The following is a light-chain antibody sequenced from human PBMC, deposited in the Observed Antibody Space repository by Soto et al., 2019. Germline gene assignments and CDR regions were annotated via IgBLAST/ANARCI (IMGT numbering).Light chain of an antibody. V-gene: IGLV2-11*01. CDR2: DVS. J-gene: IGLJ1*01. CDR3: CSYAGSFTYV. Sequence: QSAQSQPRSVCWSPGQSVTISCTGTSSDVGKYNYVSWYQQHPGKAPKLIIYDVSRRPSGVHDRFSGSKSGNTASLTISGLRADDEADYYCCSYAGSFTYVFGTGTKVTVL. CDR1: SSDVGKYNY.